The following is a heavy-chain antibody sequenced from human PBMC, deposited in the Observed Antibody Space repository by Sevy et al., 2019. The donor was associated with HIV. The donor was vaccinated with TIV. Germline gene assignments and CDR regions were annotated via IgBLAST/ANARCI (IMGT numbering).Heavy chain of an antibody. D-gene: IGHD6-13*01. CDR2: IKGKIYDGTI. V-gene: IGHV3-15*01. CDR1: GFTFSNAW. Sequence: GGSLRLSCAASGFTFSNAWRSWVRQAPGKGLEWVGRIKGKIYDGTIDYAAPVKARFSTSRDDSKNTLYLQMNSLKTAATAAYYCTTASWSQEDYYNYWGQGTLVTVSS. CDR3: TTASWSQEDYYNY. J-gene: IGHJ4*02.